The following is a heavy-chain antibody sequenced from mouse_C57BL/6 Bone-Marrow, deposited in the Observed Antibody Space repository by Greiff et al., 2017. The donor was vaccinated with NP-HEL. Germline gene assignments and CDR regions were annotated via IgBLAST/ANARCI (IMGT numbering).Heavy chain of an antibody. Sequence: VQLQQPGAELVKPGASVKVSCKASGYTFTSYWMHWVKQRPGQGLEWIGRIHPSDSDTNYNQKFKGKATLTVDKSSSTAYMQLSSLTSEDSAVYYCAMGIYYGNYDAMDYWGQGTSVTVSS. CDR3: AMGIYYGNYDAMDY. J-gene: IGHJ4*01. V-gene: IGHV1-74*01. CDR2: IHPSDSDT. CDR1: GYTFTSYW. D-gene: IGHD2-1*01.